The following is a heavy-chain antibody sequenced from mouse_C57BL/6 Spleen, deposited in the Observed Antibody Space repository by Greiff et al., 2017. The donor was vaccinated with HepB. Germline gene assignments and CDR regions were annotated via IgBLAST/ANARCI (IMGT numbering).Heavy chain of an antibody. D-gene: IGHD1-1*01. Sequence: VHLVESGPGLVAPSQSLSITCTVSGFSLTSYGVDWVRQSPGKGLEWLGVIWGVGSTNYNSALKSRLSISKDNSKSQVFLKMNSLQTDDTAMYYCATLITTVVADYAMDYWGQGTSVTVSS. CDR3: ATLITTVVADYAMDY. J-gene: IGHJ4*01. CDR1: GFSLTSYG. CDR2: IWGVGST. V-gene: IGHV2-6*01.